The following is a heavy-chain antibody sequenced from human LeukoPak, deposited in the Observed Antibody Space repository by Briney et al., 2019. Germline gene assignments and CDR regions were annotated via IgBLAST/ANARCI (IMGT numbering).Heavy chain of an antibody. V-gene: IGHV3-30-3*01. CDR3: ARDLSGHWTYDY. J-gene: IGHJ4*01. CDR2: ISLDGNNE. Sequence: PGRSPRLSCAASGFTFRNYYMHWVRQAPGKGLEWVAVISLDGNNEYYADSEKGRFSLSRDNSMNTLYLQLNSLRTEDTAMYYCARDLSGHWTYDYWGQGTLVTVSS. CDR1: GFTFRNYY. D-gene: IGHD1-1*01.